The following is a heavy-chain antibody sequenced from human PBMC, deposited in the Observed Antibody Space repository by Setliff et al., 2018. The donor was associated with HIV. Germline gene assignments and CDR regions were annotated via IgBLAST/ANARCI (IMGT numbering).Heavy chain of an antibody. CDR2: MSYDGSNI. J-gene: IGHJ4*02. V-gene: IGHV3-30*03. Sequence: GGSLRLSCAASGFTFSTYNINWVRQAPGKGLECVSLMSYDGSNIYYADSVKGRFTISRDNSKNTLYLQMNSLRVEDTATYYCARDAKGGIDYWGQGTLVTVSS. CDR1: GFTFSTYN. D-gene: IGHD3-16*01. CDR3: ARDAKGGIDY.